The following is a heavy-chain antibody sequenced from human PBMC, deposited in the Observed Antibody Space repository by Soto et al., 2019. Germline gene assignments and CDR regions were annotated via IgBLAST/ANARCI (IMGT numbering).Heavy chain of an antibody. J-gene: IGHJ6*02. Sequence: SETLSLTCSDNGWSFSGYYWSWIRQPPGKGLEWIGEINHSGSTNYNPSLKSRVTISVDTSKNQFSLKLSSVTAADTAVYYCARGRSSVRYYGMDVWGQGTTVTVSS. CDR3: ARGRSSVRYYGMDV. CDR2: INHSGST. CDR1: GWSFSGYY. V-gene: IGHV4-34*01.